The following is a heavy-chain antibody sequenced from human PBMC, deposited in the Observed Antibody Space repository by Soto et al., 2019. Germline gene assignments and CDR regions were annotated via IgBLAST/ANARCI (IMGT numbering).Heavy chain of an antibody. D-gene: IGHD6-6*01. CDR2: IYYSGST. Sequence: SETLSLTCSVSGGSIISGDYYWSWIRQPPGKGLEWIGYIYYSGSTYYNPSLKSRVTISLDTSKNQFSLKLSSVTAADTAVYYCARFKYSSASSWFDPWGQGTLVTVSS. J-gene: IGHJ5*02. CDR3: ARFKYSSASSWFDP. CDR1: GGSIISGDYY. V-gene: IGHV4-30-4*01.